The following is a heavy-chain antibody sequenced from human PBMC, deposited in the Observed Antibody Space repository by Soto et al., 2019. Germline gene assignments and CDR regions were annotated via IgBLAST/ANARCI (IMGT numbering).Heavy chain of an antibody. J-gene: IGHJ4*02. Sequence: EVQLVESGGDLVQPGGSLRLSCAASGFTFSRYEMNWVRQAPGKGLEWISYISTSRSTIYYADSVKGRVTISRDNAKNSLYLQMNSLRAEDTAVYYCARELAAAGSFDYWGQGTLVIVFS. CDR1: GFTFSRYE. V-gene: IGHV3-48*03. CDR2: ISTSRSTI. D-gene: IGHD6-13*01. CDR3: ARELAAAGSFDY.